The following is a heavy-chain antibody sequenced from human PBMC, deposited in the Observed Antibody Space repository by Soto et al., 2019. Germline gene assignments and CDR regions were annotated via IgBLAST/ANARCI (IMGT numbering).Heavy chain of an antibody. CDR3: ARDRYSTAWIDGY. CDR1: GFTFSDYY. CDR2: ISNSGSTI. V-gene: IGHV3-11*01. D-gene: IGHD6-19*01. J-gene: IGHJ4*02. Sequence: GGSLRLSCAASGFTFSDYYMSWIRQAPGKGLEWVSYISNSGSTIYYADSVKGRFTISRDNAKNSLYLQMNSLRAEDTAVYYWARDRYSTAWIDGYWGQGTLVTVSS.